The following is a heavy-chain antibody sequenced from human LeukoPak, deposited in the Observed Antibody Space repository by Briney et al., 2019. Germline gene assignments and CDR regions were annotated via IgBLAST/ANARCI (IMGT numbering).Heavy chain of an antibody. CDR3: AKDQTAAVGQLDY. CDR1: GLSFSNYA. D-gene: IGHD6-13*01. Sequence: GGSLRLSRTASGLSFSNYAMTWVRQAPGKGLEWASVISASGTDTYYADSVKGRFTISRDNSQNTLYLHMNSLRAEDTAVYYCAKDQTAAVGQLDYWGQGTVVTVSS. V-gene: IGHV3-23*01. CDR2: ISASGTDT. J-gene: IGHJ4*02.